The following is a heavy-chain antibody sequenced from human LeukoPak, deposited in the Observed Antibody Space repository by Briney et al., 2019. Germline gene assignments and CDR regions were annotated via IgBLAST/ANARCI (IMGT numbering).Heavy chain of an antibody. CDR2: TNPNSGDT. Sequence: ASVKVSCKASGYTFTGYYIHWVRQAPGQGLEWLGWTNPNSGDTNYAQKFQGRVTMTRDTSISTAYMELSRLRFDDTAVYHCARGVLYYYYHMDVWGKGTTVTVSS. CDR1: GYTFTGYY. CDR3: ARGVLYYYYHMDV. J-gene: IGHJ6*03. V-gene: IGHV1-2*02. D-gene: IGHD3-16*01.